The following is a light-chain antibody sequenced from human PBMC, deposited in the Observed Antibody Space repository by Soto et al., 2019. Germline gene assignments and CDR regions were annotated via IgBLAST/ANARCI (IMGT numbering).Light chain of an antibody. J-gene: IGLJ1*01. CDR2: SNY. Sequence: QSALTQAPSASGTPGQRVTISCSGSSSNVGSLSVDWYQHLPGTAPKLLIHSNYQRPSGLPDRFSGSKSGTSASLAINGLKSEDEADYYCAAWDGSLNGLYVFGTGTKLTVL. CDR1: SSNVGSLS. V-gene: IGLV1-44*01. CDR3: AAWDGSLNGLYV.